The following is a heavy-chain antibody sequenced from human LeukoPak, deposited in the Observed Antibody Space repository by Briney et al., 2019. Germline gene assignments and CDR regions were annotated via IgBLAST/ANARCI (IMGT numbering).Heavy chain of an antibody. J-gene: IGHJ3*02. Sequence: SETLSLTCSVSGGSISPYCWTWIRQPPGKGLEWIGYIFYTGSTNYNPSLQGRVTISIDTSKNEISLKLRSVTAADTAVYFCARGAYGGDSGAAFDIWGQGTMVTGSS. CDR2: IFYTGST. CDR3: ARGAYGGDSGAAFDI. D-gene: IGHD4-23*01. CDR1: GGSISPYC. V-gene: IGHV4-59*01.